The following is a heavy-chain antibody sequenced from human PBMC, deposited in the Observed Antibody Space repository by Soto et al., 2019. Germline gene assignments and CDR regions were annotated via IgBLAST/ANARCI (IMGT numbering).Heavy chain of an antibody. CDR1: GFPFSSYA. J-gene: IGHJ2*01. V-gene: IGHV3-23*01. CDR3: AGRPYDSDWYFDP. D-gene: IGHD3-22*01. Sequence: EVQLLESGGGLVQPGGSLRVSCAASGFPFSSYAMSWVRQAPGKGLEWVSDISGSGGSTYYGDSVKGRFTISRDNSKNTLYLQMNSLRAEDTAVYYCAGRPYDSDWYFDPWGRGTRVVVSS. CDR2: ISGSGGST.